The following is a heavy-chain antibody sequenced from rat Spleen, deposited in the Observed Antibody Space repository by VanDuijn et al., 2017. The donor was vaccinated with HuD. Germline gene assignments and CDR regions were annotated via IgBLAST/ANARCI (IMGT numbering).Heavy chain of an antibody. CDR1: GFSLTSFH. J-gene: IGHJ4*01. D-gene: IGHD1-11*01. CDR2: MRFNGDT. Sequence: QVQVRESGPGLVQPSQTLSLTCTVSGFSLTSFHVPWVRQPPGKGLEWMGRMRFNGDTSYNSALKSRLSISRDSSKNQVFLKMSSLQTDDAGTYYCTTATEGPYVLDAWGQGSSVTVSS. V-gene: IGHV2-63*01. CDR3: TTATEGPYVLDA.